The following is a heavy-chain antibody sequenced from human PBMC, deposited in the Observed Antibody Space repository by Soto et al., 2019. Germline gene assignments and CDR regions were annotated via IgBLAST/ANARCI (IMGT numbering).Heavy chain of an antibody. J-gene: IGHJ1*01. Sequence: SVKVSCKXSGGTFSSYAISWVRQAPGQGLEWMGGIIPIFGTANYAQKFQGRVTITADESTSTAYMELSSLRSEDTAVYYCAKSTAVVTPPYFQHWGQGTLVTVSS. CDR2: IIPIFGTA. CDR3: AKSTAVVTPPYFQH. D-gene: IGHD2-21*02. CDR1: GGTFSSYA. V-gene: IGHV1-69*13.